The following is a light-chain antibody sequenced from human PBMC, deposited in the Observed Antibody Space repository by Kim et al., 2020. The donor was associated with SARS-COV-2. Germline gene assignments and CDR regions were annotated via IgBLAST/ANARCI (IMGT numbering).Light chain of an antibody. J-gene: IGKJ1*01. CDR3: QQYQTYPWT. V-gene: IGKV1-5*03. Sequence: APVGDRVTITRRASQTISSWLAWYQQKPGKAPKVLIYKASVLQSGVPSRFSGSESGTEFTLTISSLQPEDSATYYCQQYQTYPWTFGQGTKVDIK. CDR1: QTISSW. CDR2: KAS.